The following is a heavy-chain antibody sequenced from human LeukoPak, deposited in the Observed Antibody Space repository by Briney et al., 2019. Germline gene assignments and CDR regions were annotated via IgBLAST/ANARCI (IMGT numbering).Heavy chain of an antibody. CDR3: AKDGVVVPAAANWFDP. CDR2: ISSSSSYI. D-gene: IGHD2-2*01. CDR1: GFTFSSYS. V-gene: IGHV3-21*01. J-gene: IGHJ5*02. Sequence: GGSLRLSCAASGFTFSSYSMNWVRQAPGKGLEWVSSISSSSSYIYYAGSVKGRFTTSRDNAKNSLYLQMNSLRAEDTAVYYCAKDGVVVPAAANWFDPWGQGTLVTVSS.